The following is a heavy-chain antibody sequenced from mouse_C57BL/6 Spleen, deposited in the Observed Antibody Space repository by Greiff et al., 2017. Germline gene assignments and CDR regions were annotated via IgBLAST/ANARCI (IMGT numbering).Heavy chain of an antibody. V-gene: IGHV1-39*01. D-gene: IGHD1-1*01. CDR3: AGGYYGSSLFAY. Sequence: VQLQQSGPELVKPGASVTISCKASGYSFTDYNMNWVKQSNGKSLEWIGVINPNYGTTSYNQKFKGKATLTVDQSSSTAYMQLNGLPSEDSAVYYCAGGYYGSSLFAYWGQGTLVTVSA. CDR2: INPNYGTT. CDR1: GYSFTDYN. J-gene: IGHJ3*01.